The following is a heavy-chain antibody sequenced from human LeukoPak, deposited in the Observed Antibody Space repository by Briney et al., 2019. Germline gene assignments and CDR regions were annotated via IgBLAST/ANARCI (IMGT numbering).Heavy chain of an antibody. CDR3: ARHVRGSYALDY. J-gene: IGHJ4*02. Sequence: SQTLSLTCTVSGGSISSGDYYWSWIRQPPGKGLEWIGYIYYSGSTYYNPSLKSRLTISVDTSKSQFSLKLSPVTAADTAVYYCARHVRGSYALDYWGQGTLVTVSS. D-gene: IGHD1-26*01. CDR2: IYYSGST. V-gene: IGHV4-30-4*01. CDR1: GGSISSGDYY.